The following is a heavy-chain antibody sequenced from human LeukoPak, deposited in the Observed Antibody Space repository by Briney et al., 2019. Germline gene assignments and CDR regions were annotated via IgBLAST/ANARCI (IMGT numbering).Heavy chain of an antibody. V-gene: IGHV3-11*01. D-gene: IGHD6-13*01. CDR3: ARGRSRYSSSWYQEDYYYGMDV. J-gene: IGHJ6*02. CDR1: GFTFSDYY. CDR2: ISSSGSTI. Sequence: SGGSLRLSCAASGFTFSDYYMSWIRQAPGKGLEWVSYISSSGSTIYYADSVKGRFTISRDNAKNSLYLQMNSLRAEDTAVYYCARGRSRYSSSWYQEDYYYGMDVWGQGTTVTVSS.